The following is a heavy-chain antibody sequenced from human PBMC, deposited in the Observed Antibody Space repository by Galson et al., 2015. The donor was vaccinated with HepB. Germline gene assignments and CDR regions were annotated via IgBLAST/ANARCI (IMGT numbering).Heavy chain of an antibody. CDR2: ISYSVST. CDR3: ARAVDDSSGYRLDY. V-gene: IGHV4-30-4*01. J-gene: IGHJ4*02. Sequence: LTCTVSGGSINSGDYCWSWIRQPPGKGLEWIGYISYSVSTYYNPSLKSRVIISADTSKNQFSLKLSSVTAADTAVYFCARAVDDSSGYRLDYWGQGTLVTVSS. CDR1: GGSINSGDYC. D-gene: IGHD3-22*01.